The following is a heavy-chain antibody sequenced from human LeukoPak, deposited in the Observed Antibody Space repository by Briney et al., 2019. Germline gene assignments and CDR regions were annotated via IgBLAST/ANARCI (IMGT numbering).Heavy chain of an antibody. D-gene: IGHD3-22*01. J-gene: IGHJ4*02. Sequence: GGSLRLSCAASGFTVSSNYMSWVRQAPGKGLEWVSVIYSGGSTYYADPVKGRLTISRDNSKNTLYLEMNSLRAEDTAVCYCAACYDSSGYYDYWGQGTLVTVSS. V-gene: IGHV3-53*01. CDR3: AACYDSSGYYDY. CDR2: IYSGGST. CDR1: GFTVSSNY.